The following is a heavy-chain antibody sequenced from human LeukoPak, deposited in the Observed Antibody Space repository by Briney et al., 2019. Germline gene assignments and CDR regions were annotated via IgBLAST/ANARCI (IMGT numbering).Heavy chain of an antibody. CDR3: AREAAAGNPLFDY. CDR2: MWDDGTNE. Sequence: GGSLRLSCTASGFNFGIYGMHWVRQAPGKGLEWVAVMWDDGTNEYYVESVKGRFTISRDNGKRTLYLQMNSLRVEDTAVYYCAREAAAGNPLFDYWGQGTLVTVSS. V-gene: IGHV3-33*01. CDR1: GFNFGIYG. D-gene: IGHD6-13*01. J-gene: IGHJ4*02.